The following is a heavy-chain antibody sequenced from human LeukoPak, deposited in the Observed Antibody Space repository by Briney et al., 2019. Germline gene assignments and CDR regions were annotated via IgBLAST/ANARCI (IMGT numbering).Heavy chain of an antibody. CDR3: AKGGRGPFEYFDY. Sequence: GGSLRLSCAASGFTFSSYGMHRVRQAPGKWLEWVAVISYDGSNKYYADSVKGRFTISRDNSKNTLYLQMNSLRAEDTAVYYCAKGGRGPFEYFDYWGQGTLVTVSS. J-gene: IGHJ4*02. V-gene: IGHV3-30*18. CDR1: GFTFSSYG. D-gene: IGHD3-10*01. CDR2: ISYDGSNK.